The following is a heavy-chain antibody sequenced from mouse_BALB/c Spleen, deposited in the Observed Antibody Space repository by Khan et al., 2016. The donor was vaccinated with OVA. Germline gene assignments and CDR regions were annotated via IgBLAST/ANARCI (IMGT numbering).Heavy chain of an antibody. CDR1: GFSLTSYG. J-gene: IGHJ2*01. Sequence: VQLVESGPGLVAPSQSLSITCTVSGFSLTSYGVHWVRQPPGKGLEWLGEIWAGGGTNYNSAIMSRLNNNKNNYKSQVFVKMNSRQTDDTAMYYCARLEGIWGQGTTLTGSS. CDR2: IWAGGGT. CDR3: ARLEGI. V-gene: IGHV2-9*02.